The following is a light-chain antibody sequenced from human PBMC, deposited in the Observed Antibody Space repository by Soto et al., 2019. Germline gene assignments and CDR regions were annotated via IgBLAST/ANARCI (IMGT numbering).Light chain of an antibody. Sequence: DIQLTQSPSFLSASVEDRVTISCRASYDISSSLSWYQQEPGKPTKLLIYDSSTLQTGVPSSFTGSGSGRILTLTISGLQFVDFATYFCQQFSHYPYTFGLGTKLEI. V-gene: IGKV1-9*01. CDR3: QQFSHYPYT. CDR2: DSS. CDR1: YDISSS. J-gene: IGKJ2*01.